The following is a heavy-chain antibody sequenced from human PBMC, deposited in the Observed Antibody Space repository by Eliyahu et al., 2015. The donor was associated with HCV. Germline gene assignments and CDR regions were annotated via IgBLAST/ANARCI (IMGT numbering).Heavy chain of an antibody. CDR2: IYSSGCT. CDR1: GXSINSGGYY. D-gene: IGHD3-3*02. Sequence: QVQLQESGPGLVKPSQTLSLTCTVSGXSINSGGYYWTXIRXLPGKGLEWIGYIYSSGCTYYNPSLKSRVLISADTSKNQFSLRLNSVTAADTAVYYCARNSGLSFLGAGTDVWGQGTTVTVSS. CDR3: ARNSGLSFLGAGTDV. J-gene: IGHJ6*02. V-gene: IGHV4-31*03.